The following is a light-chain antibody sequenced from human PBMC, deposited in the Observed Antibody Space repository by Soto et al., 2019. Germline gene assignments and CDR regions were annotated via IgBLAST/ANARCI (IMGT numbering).Light chain of an antibody. V-gene: IGKV3-20*01. Sequence: EIVLTQSSGTLSLSPGERATLSCRASQSVSSTYLAWYQQTPGQAPRLLIYGASSRAAGVPDRFSGSGSGTDFTLTINRLEPEDFAVFYCQQYATSPLTFGGGTKVDIK. CDR3: QQYATSPLT. J-gene: IGKJ4*01. CDR2: GAS. CDR1: QSVSSTY.